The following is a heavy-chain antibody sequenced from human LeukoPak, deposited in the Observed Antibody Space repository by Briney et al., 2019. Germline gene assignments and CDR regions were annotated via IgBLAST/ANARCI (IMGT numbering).Heavy chain of an antibody. CDR2: INHSGST. D-gene: IGHD3-9*01. CDR3: ARESDWFHTFDI. CDR1: GGSFSGYY. J-gene: IGHJ3*02. V-gene: IGHV4-34*01. Sequence: KSSETLSLTCAVSGGSFSGYYWTWIRQPPGKGLEWIGDINHSGSTNYNPSLKSRLTMSLDTSKKQFSLTLTSVTAADRAVYFCARESDWFHTFDIWGRGTIVTVSS.